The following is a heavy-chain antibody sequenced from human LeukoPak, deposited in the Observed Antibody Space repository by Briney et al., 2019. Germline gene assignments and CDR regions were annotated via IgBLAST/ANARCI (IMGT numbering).Heavy chain of an antibody. CDR1: GYTFTSYD. D-gene: IGHD6-19*01. J-gene: IGHJ5*02. Sequence: VASVKVSCKASGYTFTSYDINWMRQAPGQGLEWMGWMNPNSGNTAYAQKFQGRVTITRNTPISTAYMQLNSLTSEDTAVYYCARDSSGWYHWFDPWGQGTLVTVSS. CDR3: ARDSSGWYHWFDP. CDR2: MNPNSGNT. V-gene: IGHV1-8*03.